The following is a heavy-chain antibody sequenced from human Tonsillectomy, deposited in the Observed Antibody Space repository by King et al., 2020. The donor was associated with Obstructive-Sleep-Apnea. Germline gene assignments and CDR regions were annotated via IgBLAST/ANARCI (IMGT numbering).Heavy chain of an antibody. V-gene: IGHV3-66*01. Sequence: VQLVESGGGLVQPGGSLRLSCAASGFTVSSNYMNWVRQPPGKGLEWVSVIYSCGSTYYTDSVKGRFTSSRDNSKNTLYLQMNSLRAEDTAVYYCARGSGDFDYWGQGTLVTVSS. CDR2: IYSCGST. CDR1: GFTVSSNY. CDR3: ARGSGDFDY. D-gene: IGHD7-27*01. J-gene: IGHJ4*02.